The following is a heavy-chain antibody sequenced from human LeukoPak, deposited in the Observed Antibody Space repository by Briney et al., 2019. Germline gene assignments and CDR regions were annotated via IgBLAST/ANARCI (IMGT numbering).Heavy chain of an antibody. CDR2: IDPSDSDS. CDR3: ARQLDYYDKRDY. V-gene: IGHV5-10-1*01. Sequence: GESLRISCKGSGYSFTNYGISWVRQMPGKGLEWMGRIDPSDSDSNYGPSFQGHVTISADRSISTAYLQWRSLKASDTAMYYCARQLDYYDKRDYWGQGTLVTVAS. CDR1: GYSFTNYG. D-gene: IGHD3-22*01. J-gene: IGHJ4*02.